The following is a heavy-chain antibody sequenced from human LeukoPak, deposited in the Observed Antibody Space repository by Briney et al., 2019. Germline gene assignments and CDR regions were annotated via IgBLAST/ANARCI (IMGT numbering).Heavy chain of an antibody. CDR1: GFTISSYA. D-gene: IGHD3-9*01. CDR2: MYGAGST. J-gene: IGHJ4*02. Sequence: GGSLRLSCAASGFTISSYAMSWVRQAPGKGLEWVSLMYGAGSTHYANSMRGRFTISRDNSKNTVYVQMNSLRAEDTAVYYCGASNLLTGYFSLNYWGQGTLVTVSS. V-gene: IGHV3-66*01. CDR3: GASNLLTGYFSLNY.